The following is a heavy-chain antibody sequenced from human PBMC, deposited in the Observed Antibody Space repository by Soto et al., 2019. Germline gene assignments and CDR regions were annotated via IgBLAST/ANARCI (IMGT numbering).Heavy chain of an antibody. J-gene: IGHJ4*02. CDR3: AKVRSTKIFDVVSLFDY. CDR1: GFTFSSYA. V-gene: IGHV3-23*01. Sequence: GGSLRLSCAASGFTFSSYAMSWVRQAPGKGLECVSTISGSGGTTYYADSVKGRFTISRDNSKNTLYLQMNSLRAEDTAVYYCAKVRSTKIFDVVSLFDYWGQGTLVTVSS. CDR2: ISGSGGTT. D-gene: IGHD3-3*01.